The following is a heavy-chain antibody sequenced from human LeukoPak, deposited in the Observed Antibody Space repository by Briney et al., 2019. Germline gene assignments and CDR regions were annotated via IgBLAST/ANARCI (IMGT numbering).Heavy chain of an antibody. CDR1: GDSLSDSSYY. CDR2: IFSSGTT. J-gene: IGHJ2*01. V-gene: IGHV4-61*02. CDR3: ARQATTVVTYWYFDL. D-gene: IGHD4-23*01. Sequence: SETLSLTCTVSGDSLSDSSYYWTWMRQPAGKGLEHIGRIFSSGTTDYNPSLRSRVTISVDTSKNQFSLKLTSMTAADTAVYYCARQATTVVTYWYFDLWGRGTLVTVSS.